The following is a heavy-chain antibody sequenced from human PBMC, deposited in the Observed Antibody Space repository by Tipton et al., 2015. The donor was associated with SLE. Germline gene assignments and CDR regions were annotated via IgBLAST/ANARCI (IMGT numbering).Heavy chain of an antibody. CDR2: IYYSGST. D-gene: IGHD6-6*01. Sequence: TLSLTCTVSGGSISSGGYYWSWIRQHPGKGLEWIGYIYYSGSTYYNPSLKSRVTISIDTSKNQFSLKLSSVTAADTAVYYCARRGSSPNFDYWGQGTLVTVSS. CDR1: GGSISSGGYY. J-gene: IGHJ4*02. CDR3: ARRGSSPNFDY. V-gene: IGHV4-31*03.